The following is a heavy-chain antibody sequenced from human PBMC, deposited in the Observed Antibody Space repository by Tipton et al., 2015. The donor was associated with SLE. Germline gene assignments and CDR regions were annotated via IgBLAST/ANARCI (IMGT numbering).Heavy chain of an antibody. Sequence: TLSLTCTVSGGSISSHYWSWIRQPPGKTLEWIGYIYSGGSTNYNPSLTSRVSISVDTSKNQISLKLSSVTAADTAVYYCARVNWGHCYGGGCYYLDSWGQGTLVTVA. D-gene: IGHD2-15*01. CDR1: GGSISSHY. CDR3: ARVNWGHCYGGGCYYLDS. J-gene: IGHJ4*02. CDR2: IYSGGST. V-gene: IGHV4-59*11.